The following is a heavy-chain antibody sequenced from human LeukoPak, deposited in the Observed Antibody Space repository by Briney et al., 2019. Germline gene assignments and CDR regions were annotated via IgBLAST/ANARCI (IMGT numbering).Heavy chain of an antibody. CDR1: GGSFSGYY. J-gene: IGHJ4*02. D-gene: IGHD3-3*01. CDR2: INHSGST. Sequence: PSETLSLTCAVYGGSFSGYYWSWIRQPPGKGLEWIGEINHSGSTNYNPSLKSRVTIPVDTSKNQFSLKLSSVTAADTAVYYCARVGYDFWSGYCDYWGQGTLVTVSS. V-gene: IGHV4-34*01. CDR3: ARVGYDFWSGYCDY.